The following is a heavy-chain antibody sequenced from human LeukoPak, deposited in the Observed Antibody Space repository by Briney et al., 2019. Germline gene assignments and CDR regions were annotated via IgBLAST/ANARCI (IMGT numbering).Heavy chain of an antibody. V-gene: IGHV3-30*18. CDR3: AKNRYRGVPTYYYDSSGSSHFDL. CDR1: GSTFSRDG. D-gene: IGHD3-22*01. Sequence: GGSLRHSCAASGSTFSRDGMHWVPQAPGKGLEWVAVISYDGSNKYYADSVKGRFTISRDNSKNTLYLQMNSLRAEDTAVYYCAKNRYRGVPTYYYDSSGSSHFDLWGRGTLVTVSS. J-gene: IGHJ2*01. CDR2: ISYDGSNK.